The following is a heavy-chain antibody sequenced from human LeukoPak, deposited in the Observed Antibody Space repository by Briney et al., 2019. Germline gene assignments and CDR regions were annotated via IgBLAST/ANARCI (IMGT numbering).Heavy chain of an antibody. J-gene: IGHJ6*03. D-gene: IGHD2-2*01. V-gene: IGHV4-39*01. CDR1: NDSISSTFYY. CDR3: ARRDIVVVPAAIVYYYYYYMDV. Sequence: PSETLSLTCTVSNDSISSTFYYWAWIRQPPGKGLEWIGSIYYSGSTYYNPSLKSRVTISVDTSKNQFSLKLSSVTAADTAVYYCARRDIVVVPAAIVYYYYYYMDVWGKGTTVTISS. CDR2: IYYSGST.